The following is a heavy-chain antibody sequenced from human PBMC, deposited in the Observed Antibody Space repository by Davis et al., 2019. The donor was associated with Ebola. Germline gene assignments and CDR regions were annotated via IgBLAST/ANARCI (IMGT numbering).Heavy chain of an antibody. J-gene: IGHJ5*02. CDR1: GYSFTSYW. D-gene: IGHD2-15*01. CDR3: ARLSCAGGSCANWFDA. Sequence: GESLKISCKGSGYSFTSYWIGWVRQMPGKGLEWMGIIYPGDSDTRYSPSFQGQVTISADKSISTAYLQWSSLKASDTAMYFCARLSCAGGSCANWFDAWGQGTLVTVSS. CDR2: IYPGDSDT. V-gene: IGHV5-51*01.